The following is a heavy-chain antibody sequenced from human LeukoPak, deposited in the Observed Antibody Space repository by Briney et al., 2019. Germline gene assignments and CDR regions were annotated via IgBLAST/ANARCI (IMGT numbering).Heavy chain of an antibody. J-gene: IGHJ4*02. CDR3: AKVWFGELSGPFDY. D-gene: IGHD3-10*01. CDR2: ISWNSGSI. V-gene: IGHV3-9*01. Sequence: GRSLRLSCAASGFTFDDYAMHWVRQAPEKGLEWVSGISWNSGSIGYADSVKGRFTISRDNAKNSLYLQMNSLRAEDTALYYCAKVWFGELSGPFDYWGQGTLVTAS. CDR1: GFTFDDYA.